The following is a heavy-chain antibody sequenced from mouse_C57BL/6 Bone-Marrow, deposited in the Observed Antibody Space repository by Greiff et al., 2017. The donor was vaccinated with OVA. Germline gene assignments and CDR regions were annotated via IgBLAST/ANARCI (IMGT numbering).Heavy chain of an antibody. D-gene: IGHD2-3*01. V-gene: IGHV1-54*01. Sequence: QVQLQQSGAELVRPGTSVKVSCKASGYAFTNYLIEWVKQRPGQGLEWIGVINPGSGGTNYNEKFKGKATLTADKSSSTAYMQLSSLTSEDCAVYFCARSGDGYSYAMDYWGQGTSVTVSS. CDR2: INPGSGGT. CDR1: GYAFTNYL. CDR3: ARSGDGYSYAMDY. J-gene: IGHJ4*01.